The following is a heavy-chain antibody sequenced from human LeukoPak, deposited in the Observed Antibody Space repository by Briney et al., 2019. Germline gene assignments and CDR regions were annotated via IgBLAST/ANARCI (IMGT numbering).Heavy chain of an antibody. V-gene: IGHV3-21*04. CDR2: ISSSSSYI. CDR1: GFTFSSYS. CDR3: ARCDGGSCFRFFDY. D-gene: IGHD2-15*01. J-gene: IGHJ4*02. Sequence: GGSLRLSCAASGFTFSSYSMNWVRQAPGKGLEWVSSISSSSSYIYYADSVKGRFTISRDNAKNSLYLQMNSLRAEDTALYYCARCDGGSCFRFFDYWGQGTLVTVSS.